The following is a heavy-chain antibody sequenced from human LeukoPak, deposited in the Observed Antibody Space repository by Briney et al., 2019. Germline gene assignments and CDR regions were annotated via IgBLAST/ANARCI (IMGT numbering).Heavy chain of an antibody. CDR2: IWYDGSNK. CDR3: ARETSTPDAFDI. Sequence: GGSLRLSCAASGFTFSSYGMHWGRQAPGKGLEWVAVIWYDGSNKYYADSVKDRFTISRDNSKNTLSLQMNSLRAEDTAVYYCARETSTPDAFDIWGQGTMVTVSS. D-gene: IGHD5/OR15-5a*01. V-gene: IGHV3-33*01. CDR1: GFTFSSYG. J-gene: IGHJ3*02.